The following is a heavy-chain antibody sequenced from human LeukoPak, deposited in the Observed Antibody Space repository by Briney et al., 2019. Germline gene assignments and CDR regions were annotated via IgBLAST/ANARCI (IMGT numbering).Heavy chain of an antibody. CDR1: GFTFSSYA. V-gene: IGHV3-23*01. D-gene: IGHD6-19*01. J-gene: IGHJ5*02. Sequence: GGSLRLSCAVSGFTFSSYAMSWVRQAPGKGLEWVSTINSGGDNTYYADSVKGRFTISRDNSKNTLYLQMNSPRAEDTAVYYCAKPPGYSSGWPWGQGTLVTVSS. CDR3: AKPPGYSSGWP. CDR2: INSGGDNT.